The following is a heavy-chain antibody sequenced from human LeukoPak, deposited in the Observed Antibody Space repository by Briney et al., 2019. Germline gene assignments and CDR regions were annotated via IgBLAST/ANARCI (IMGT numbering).Heavy chain of an antibody. J-gene: IGHJ4*02. Sequence: ASVKVSCKASGYTFTSYYMHWVRQAPGQGLEWMGIINPSGGGTNYAQRFQGRVTMTSDTSTSTVYTELSSLRSEDTAVYYCARAGGDSSSWYPDYWGQGTLVTVSS. CDR2: INPSGGGT. D-gene: IGHD6-13*01. CDR3: ARAGGDSSSWYPDY. V-gene: IGHV1-46*01. CDR1: GYTFTSYY.